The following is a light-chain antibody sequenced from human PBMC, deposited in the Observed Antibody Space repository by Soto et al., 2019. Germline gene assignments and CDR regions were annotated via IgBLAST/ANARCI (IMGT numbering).Light chain of an antibody. CDR3: GTWDSSLSVVV. V-gene: IGLV1-51*01. Sequence: QSVLTQPPSVSAAPGQKVTISCSGSSSNIGNNYVSWYQQLPGTVPKLLIYDNNKRPSGIPDRFSGSKSGTSATLGITGLQTGDDADYYCGTWDSSLSVVVFGGGTKLTVL. CDR2: DNN. CDR1: SSNIGNNY. J-gene: IGLJ2*01.